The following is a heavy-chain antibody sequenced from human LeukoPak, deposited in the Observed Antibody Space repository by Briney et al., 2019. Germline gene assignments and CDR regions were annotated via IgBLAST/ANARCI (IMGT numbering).Heavy chain of an antibody. CDR2: INPTIGST. CDR3: ARGMDDSTFAFDI. Sequence: ASVKVCCKASGDTFTNYFMHWVRQAPGQGREWMGIINPTIGSTSYAQKFQGRVTMTRDTSTSTVYMELSSLRSEDTALYYCARGMDDSTFAFDIWGQGTMVTVSS. J-gene: IGHJ3*02. CDR1: GDTFTNYF. D-gene: IGHD3-3*01. V-gene: IGHV1-46*01.